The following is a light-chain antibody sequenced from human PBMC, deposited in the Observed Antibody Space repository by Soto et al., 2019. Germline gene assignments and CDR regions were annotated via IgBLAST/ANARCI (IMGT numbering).Light chain of an antibody. J-gene: IGLJ3*02. V-gene: IGLV4-69*01. Sequence: QSVLTQSPSASASLGASVKLTCTLSSGHRTYAIAWHQQQPEKGPRFLMNLDSAGRHSKGDEIPDRFSGSSSGAERYHTISSLQSEDEADYYCQTWGTGFRVFGGGTKLTVL. CDR2: LDSAGRH. CDR3: QTWGTGFRV. CDR1: SGHRTYA.